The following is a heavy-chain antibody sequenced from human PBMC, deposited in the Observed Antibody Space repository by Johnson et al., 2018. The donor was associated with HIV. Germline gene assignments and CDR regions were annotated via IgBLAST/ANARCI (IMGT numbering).Heavy chain of an antibody. D-gene: IGHD5-18*01. CDR1: GFTVSSNY. CDR2: IYSGGST. CDR3: ARDTAMVHDAFDI. V-gene: IGHV3-53*01. J-gene: IGHJ3*02. Sequence: VQLVESGGGLIQPGGSLRLSCAASGFTVSSNYMSWVRQAPGKGLAWVSVIYSGGSTYYADSVKGRFTIPRDNSKNTLNLQMNSLRAEDTAVYYCARDTAMVHDAFDIWGQGTRVSVSS.